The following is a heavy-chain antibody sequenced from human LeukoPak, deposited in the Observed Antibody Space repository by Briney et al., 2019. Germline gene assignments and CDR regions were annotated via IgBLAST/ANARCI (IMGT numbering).Heavy chain of an antibody. CDR2: VYYSGST. CDR3: ASNTGTVFDY. J-gene: IGHJ4*02. D-gene: IGHD7-27*01. Sequence: SETLSLTCTVSDGSISSSSYYWGWIRQPPGKGLEWIGYVYYSGSTEYNPSLRSRVTISLEMSKRQFSLNLTSVTAADTAVYYCASNTGTVFDYWGQGALVTVSS. V-gene: IGHV4-61*05. CDR1: DGSISSSSYY.